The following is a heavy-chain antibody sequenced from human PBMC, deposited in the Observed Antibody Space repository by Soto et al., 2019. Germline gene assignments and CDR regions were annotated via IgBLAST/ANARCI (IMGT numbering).Heavy chain of an antibody. CDR3: AKWAYGDYPGWADS. CDR1: GFTFSNYA. J-gene: IGHJ4*02. Sequence: EVQLLESGGGLVQPGGSLRLSCVVSGFTFSNYAMGWVRQAPGKGREWVSVISGSGSSTHYADSLRGRFTTSRDNSEKTMYLQMNGLRAEDTAVYYCAKWAYGDYPGWADSWGQGTLVTVSS. D-gene: IGHD4-17*01. V-gene: IGHV3-23*01. CDR2: ISGSGSST.